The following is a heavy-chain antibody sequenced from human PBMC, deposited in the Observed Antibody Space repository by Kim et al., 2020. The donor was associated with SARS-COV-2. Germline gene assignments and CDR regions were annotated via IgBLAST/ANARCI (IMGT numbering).Heavy chain of an antibody. Sequence: NTKYSQKCQGRVTITRDTSASTAYMELSSLRSEDTAVYYCARSSGWYPDYWGQGTLVTVSS. CDR2: NT. CDR3: ARSSGWYPDY. V-gene: IGHV1-3*01. J-gene: IGHJ4*02. D-gene: IGHD6-19*01.